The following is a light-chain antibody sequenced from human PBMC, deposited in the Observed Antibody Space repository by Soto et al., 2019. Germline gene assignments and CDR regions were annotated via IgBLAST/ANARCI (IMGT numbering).Light chain of an antibody. Sequence: DIQMTQSPSAMSASVGDRVTITCRASQGITNSLAWFQQKPGKAPKRLIYAASSLQSGVPSRFSGSGSGTEFTLTIRSVQPEDFATYYCLQHRSYPWTVGQGTKVDIK. J-gene: IGKJ1*01. V-gene: IGKV1-17*03. CDR2: AAS. CDR3: LQHRSYPWT. CDR1: QGITNS.